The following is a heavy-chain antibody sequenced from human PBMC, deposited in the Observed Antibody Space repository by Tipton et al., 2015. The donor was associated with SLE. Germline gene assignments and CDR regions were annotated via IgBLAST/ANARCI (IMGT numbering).Heavy chain of an antibody. Sequence: TLSLTCAVYGGSFSGYYWSWIRQPPGKGLELIGEINHSGSTNYNPSLKSRVTISVDTSKNQFSLKLSSVTAADTAVYYCARRGYDFWSGHFDYWGQGTLVTVSS. CDR1: GGSFSGYY. D-gene: IGHD3-3*01. CDR2: INHSGST. V-gene: IGHV4-34*01. CDR3: ARRGYDFWSGHFDY. J-gene: IGHJ4*02.